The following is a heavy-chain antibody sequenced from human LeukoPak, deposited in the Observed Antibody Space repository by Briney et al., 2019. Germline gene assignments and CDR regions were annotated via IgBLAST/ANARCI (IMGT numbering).Heavy chain of an antibody. CDR2: IYFSGST. CDR1: SGSFSGYY. V-gene: IGHV4-34*01. Sequence: SETLSLTCAVYSGSFSGYYWTWIRQPPGKGLEWIGSIYFSGSTYYNPSLKSPVTISVDTSKNQSSLNLRSVTAADTAVYYCARRVDILTGYYDYWGQGTLVTVSS. D-gene: IGHD3-9*01. CDR3: ARRVDILTGYYDY. J-gene: IGHJ4*02.